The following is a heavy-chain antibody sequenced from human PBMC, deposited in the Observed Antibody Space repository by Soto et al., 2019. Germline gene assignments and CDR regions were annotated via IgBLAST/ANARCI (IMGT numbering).Heavy chain of an antibody. V-gene: IGHV3-23*01. CDR3: AKDPYYYDTSEMDV. Sequence: GGSLRLSCAASGFTFSSYAMSWVRQAPGKGLEWVSAIGGSGGSTYYADSVKGRFTISRDNSKNTLFLQMNSLRAEDTAVYYCAKDPYYYDTSEMDVWGQGTAVTVSS. J-gene: IGHJ6*02. CDR1: GFTFSSYA. CDR2: IGGSGGST. D-gene: IGHD3-22*01.